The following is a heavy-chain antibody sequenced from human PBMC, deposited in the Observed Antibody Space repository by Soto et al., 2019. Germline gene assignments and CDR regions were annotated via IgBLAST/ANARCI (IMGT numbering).Heavy chain of an antibody. Sequence: GGSLRLSCAASGFTFSSYWMSWVRQAPGKGLEGVANIKQEGSEKYYVDSVKGPCTISRGNAKKSLYLQMNSLRAEDTAVYYCARDRPYQFSYYYYYYMDVWGKGTTVTVSS. J-gene: IGHJ6*03. CDR2: IKQEGSEK. CDR3: ARDRPYQFSYYYYYYMDV. CDR1: GFTFSSYW. V-gene: IGHV3-7*01. D-gene: IGHD2-21*01.